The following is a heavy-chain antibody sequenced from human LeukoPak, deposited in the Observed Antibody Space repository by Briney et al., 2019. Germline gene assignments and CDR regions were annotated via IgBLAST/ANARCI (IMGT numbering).Heavy chain of an antibody. V-gene: IGHV4-39*01. CDR2: IYYSGST. CDR3: ARGPVRLARPYDY. CDR1: GGSISSSSYY. Sequence: PSETLSLTCTVSGGSISSSSYYWGWIRQPPGKGLEWIGSIYYSGSTYYNPSLKSRVTISVDTSKNQFSLKLSSVTAADTAVYYCARGPVRLARPYDYWGQGTLVTVSS. J-gene: IGHJ4*02. D-gene: IGHD3-9*01.